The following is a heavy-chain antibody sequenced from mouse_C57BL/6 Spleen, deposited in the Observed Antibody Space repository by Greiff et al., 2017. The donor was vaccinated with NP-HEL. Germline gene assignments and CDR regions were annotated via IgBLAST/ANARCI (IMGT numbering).Heavy chain of an antibody. J-gene: IGHJ3*01. CDR3: ARSHYGSSYAWFAY. D-gene: IGHD1-1*01. Sequence: QVQLQQPGTELVKPGASVKLSCKASGYTFTSYWMHWVKQRPGQGLAWIGNINPSNGGTNYNEKFKSKATLTVDKSSSTAYMQLSSLTSEDSAVYYCARSHYGSSYAWFAYWGQGTLVTVSA. V-gene: IGHV1-53*01. CDR1: GYTFTSYW. CDR2: INPSNGGT.